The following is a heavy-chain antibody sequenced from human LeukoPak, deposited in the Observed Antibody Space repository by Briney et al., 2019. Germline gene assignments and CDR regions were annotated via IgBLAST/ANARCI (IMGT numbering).Heavy chain of an antibody. J-gene: IGHJ6*02. V-gene: IGHV3-23*01. CDR2: ISGSGGNT. CDR1: GFTFSKYA. CDR3: AAPPPSDCGSMDV. Sequence: GGSLRLSCAASGFTFSKYAMSWVRQAPGKGLEWVSGISGSGGNTYYVDSVKGRFTISRDNSKNTLYLQMNSLRAEDTAVYYCAAPPPSDCGSMDVWGQGTTVTVSS. D-gene: IGHD2-21*02.